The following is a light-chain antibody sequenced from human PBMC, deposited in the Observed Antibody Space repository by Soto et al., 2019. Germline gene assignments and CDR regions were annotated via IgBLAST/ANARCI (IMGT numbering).Light chain of an antibody. CDR3: KQSHYWTIN. J-gene: IGKJ5*01. CDR2: GAS. CDR1: QSVASS. Sequence: ERVMTQSPATLSASPGERVTLSCRASQSVASSVAWYQQKPGQAPRLILYGASTRATGFPARFRGRGSGTEFPLTISSLQSEDFAVYLSKQSHYWTINFAQGTRLEIK. V-gene: IGKV3-15*01.